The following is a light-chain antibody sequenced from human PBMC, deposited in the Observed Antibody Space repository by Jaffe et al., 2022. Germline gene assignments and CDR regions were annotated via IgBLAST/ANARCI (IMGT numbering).Light chain of an antibody. V-gene: IGKV4-1*01. CDR1: QSVLYSSNNKNY. J-gene: IGKJ1*01. CDR3: QQFHSYPWT. CDR2: WAS. Sequence: DIVMTQSPDSLAVSLGERATINCKSSQSVLYSSNNKNYLAWYQPKPGQPPKLLIYWASTRESGVPDRFSGSGSGTDFTLTISSLQPEDFASYWCQQFHSYPWTFGQGTKVDFK.